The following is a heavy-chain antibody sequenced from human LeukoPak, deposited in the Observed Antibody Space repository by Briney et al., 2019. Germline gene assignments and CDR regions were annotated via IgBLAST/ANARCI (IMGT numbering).Heavy chain of an antibody. CDR2: IYTSGST. V-gene: IGHV4-61*02. D-gene: IGHD5-24*01. CDR1: GGSISSGSYY. CDR3: AKDRDGYGGY. J-gene: IGHJ4*02. Sequence: PSQTLSLTCTVSGGSISSGSYYWSWIRQPAGKGLEWIGRIYTSGSTNYNPSLKSRVTISVDTSKNQYSLKLSSVTAADTAVYYCAKDRDGYGGYWGQGTLVTVSS.